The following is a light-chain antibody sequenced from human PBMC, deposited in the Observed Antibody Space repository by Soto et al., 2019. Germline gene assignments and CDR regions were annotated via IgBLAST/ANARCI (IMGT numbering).Light chain of an antibody. CDR1: SGHSSYT. Sequence: QSVLTQSPSASASLGASAKLTCTLSSGHSSYTIAWHQQQPEKGPRYLMKLNTDGSHSRGDGIPDRFSGSRSGAERYLTISSLQSEDEADYYCQTWGAGIVVFGGGTKVTVL. CDR3: QTWGAGIVV. V-gene: IGLV4-69*01. CDR2: LNTDGSH. J-gene: IGLJ2*01.